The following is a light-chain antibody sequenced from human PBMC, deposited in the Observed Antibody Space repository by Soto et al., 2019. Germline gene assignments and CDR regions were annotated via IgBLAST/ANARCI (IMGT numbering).Light chain of an antibody. Sequence: QSALTQPTSASGSPGQSVTISCTGTSSDIGGYTYVSWYQQHPGKAPKLMLYEVNKRPSGVPDRFSGSKSGNTASLSVSGLQAEDEADYYCSSYTGSNNLGVFGGGTKLTVL. CDR1: SSDIGGYTY. CDR3: SSYTGSNNLGV. CDR2: EVN. J-gene: IGLJ3*02. V-gene: IGLV2-8*01.